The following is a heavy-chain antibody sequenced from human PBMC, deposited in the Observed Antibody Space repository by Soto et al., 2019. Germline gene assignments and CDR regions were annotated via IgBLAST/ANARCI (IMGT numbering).Heavy chain of an antibody. CDR2: ITASGATT. J-gene: IGHJ4*02. Sequence: FLRLSCGAADVTSKPAWMNRVSQAPGKGLEWVSGITASGATTYYADSVRGRFTISRDNSKNTLYLQMCSLRAEDTAVYYWARDAGKGPYYCHYWCQEPPVTVS. CDR1: DVTSKPA. CDR3: ARDAGKGPYYCHY. V-gene: IGHV3-23*01.